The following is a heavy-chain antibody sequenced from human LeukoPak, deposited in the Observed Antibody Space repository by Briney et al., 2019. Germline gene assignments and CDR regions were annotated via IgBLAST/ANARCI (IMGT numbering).Heavy chain of an antibody. CDR1: GFTFSSYG. V-gene: IGHV3-30*02. D-gene: IGHD6-13*01. J-gene: IGHJ4*02. Sequence: GGSLRLSCAASGFTFSSYGMHWVRQTPGKGLEWVAFIRYDGSNKNYADSVKGRFTFSRDNSKNTVYLQMNSLRAEDTAVYYCAKAAMVLAAAGRAVDYWGQGTLVTVSS. CDR2: IRYDGSNK. CDR3: AKAAMVLAAAGRAVDY.